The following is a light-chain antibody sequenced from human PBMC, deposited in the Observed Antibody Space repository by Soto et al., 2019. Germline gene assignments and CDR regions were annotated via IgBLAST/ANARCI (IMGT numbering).Light chain of an antibody. V-gene: IGKV3-11*01. J-gene: IGKJ1*01. CDR1: QSVSTF. CDR2: DAS. Sequence: EIVLTQSPATLSLSPGERATLSCRASQSVSTFLAWYQQKPGRAPRLLIYDASNRATDIPARFSGSGSGTDFTITISSLEPEHSAVYYCQQRYDSWTFGHGTKVDI. CDR3: QQRYDSWT.